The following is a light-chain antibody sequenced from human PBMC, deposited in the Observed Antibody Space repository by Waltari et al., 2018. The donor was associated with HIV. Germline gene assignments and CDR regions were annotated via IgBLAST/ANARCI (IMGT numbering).Light chain of an antibody. CDR2: EVS. V-gene: IGLV2-23*02. CDR3: CSYAGSSGLV. J-gene: IGLJ3*02. CDR1: SSDVGSYNL. Sequence: SPGQSITISCTGTSSDVGSYNLVSWYQQHPGKAPKLMIYEVSKRPSGVSNRFSGSKSGNTASLTISGLQAEDEADYYCCSYAGSSGLVFGGGTKLTVL.